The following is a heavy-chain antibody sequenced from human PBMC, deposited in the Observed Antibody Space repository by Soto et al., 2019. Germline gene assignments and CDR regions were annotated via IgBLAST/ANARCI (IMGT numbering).Heavy chain of an antibody. CDR2: IIPIFGKA. Sequence: ASVKVSCKASGGTFSSYAISWVRQAPGQGLEWMGGIIPIFGKANYAQKFQGRVTMTEDTSTDTAYMELSSLRSEDTAVYYCATKKTPDAFDIWGQGTMVTVSS. CDR1: GGTFSSYA. J-gene: IGHJ3*02. V-gene: IGHV1-69*06. CDR3: ATKKTPDAFDI.